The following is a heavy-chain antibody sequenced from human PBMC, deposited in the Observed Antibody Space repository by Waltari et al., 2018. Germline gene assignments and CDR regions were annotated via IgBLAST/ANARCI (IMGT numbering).Heavy chain of an antibody. CDR2: IHTGGGA. Sequence: VQLQESGPGVVKPSETLSLTCTVSGDSIRNYYWSWIRQPAGEKLEWIGRIHTGGGASYNPSLMSRATMSLDTTTNQLSLRLTSLTAADTAMYYCARYGNYDINIYYFDYWGRGILVTVSS. CDR3: ARYGNYDINIYYFDY. J-gene: IGHJ4*02. CDR1: GDSIRNYY. D-gene: IGHD4-17*01. V-gene: IGHV4-4*07.